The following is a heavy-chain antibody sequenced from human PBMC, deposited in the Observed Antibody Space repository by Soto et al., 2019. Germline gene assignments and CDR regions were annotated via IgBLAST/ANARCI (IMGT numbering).Heavy chain of an antibody. J-gene: IGHJ6*03. Sequence: SETLALTCTVSGGSISSSSYYWGWIRQPPGKGLEWIGYIYYSGSTNYNPSLKSRVTISVDTSKNQFSLTLSSVTAADTAVYYCARDRQDKYYYYYYMDVWGKGTTVTVSS. CDR1: GGSISSSSYY. CDR3: ARDRQDKYYYYYYMDV. CDR2: IYYSGST. V-gene: IGHV4-61*01.